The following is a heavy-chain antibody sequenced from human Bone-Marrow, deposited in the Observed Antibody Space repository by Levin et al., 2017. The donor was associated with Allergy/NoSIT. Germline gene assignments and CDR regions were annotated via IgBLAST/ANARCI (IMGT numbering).Heavy chain of an antibody. CDR3: ANGFSSDYYVGNY. D-gene: IGHD3-22*01. V-gene: IGHV3-30*18. Sequence: QSGESLKISCAASGLTFRSYAMHWVRQAPGKGPEWVASISSDGGEKYYADSVKGRLIISRDNSKNTLYLQMNSLRAEDTAAYYCANGFSSDYYVGNYWGQGTLVTVSS. J-gene: IGHJ4*02. CDR1: GLTFRSYA. CDR2: ISSDGGEK.